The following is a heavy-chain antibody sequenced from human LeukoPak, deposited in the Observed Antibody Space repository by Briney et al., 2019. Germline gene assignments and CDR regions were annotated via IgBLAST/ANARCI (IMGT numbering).Heavy chain of an antibody. CDR1: GGSISSGDYY. Sequence: PSETLSLTCTVSGGSISSGDYYWSWIRQPPGKGLEWIGYIYYSGSTYYNPSLKSRVTISVDTSKNQFSLKLSSVTAADMAVYYCARGDFWSVWGYWGQGTLVTVSS. CDR3: ARGDFWSVWGY. J-gene: IGHJ4*02. V-gene: IGHV4-30-4*08. CDR2: IYYSGST. D-gene: IGHD3-3*01.